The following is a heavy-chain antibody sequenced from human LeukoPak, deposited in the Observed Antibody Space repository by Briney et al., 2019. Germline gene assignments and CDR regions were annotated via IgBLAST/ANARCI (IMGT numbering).Heavy chain of an antibody. J-gene: IGHJ4*02. CDR3: TRESYDFWSGYFSFDY. D-gene: IGHD3-3*01. CDR1: GFTFSGYW. Sequence: PGGSLRLSCAASGFTFSGYWMSWVRQAPGKGLEWVANIKQDGTEKYYVDSVKGRFTISRDNVNNSFYLQMNSLRAEDTAVYYCTRESYDFWSGYFSFDYWGQGTRVTVSS. V-gene: IGHV3-7*01. CDR2: IKQDGTEK.